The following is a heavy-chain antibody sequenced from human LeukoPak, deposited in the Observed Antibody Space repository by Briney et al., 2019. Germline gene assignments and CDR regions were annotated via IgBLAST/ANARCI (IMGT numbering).Heavy chain of an antibody. CDR1: GFTFDDYA. Sequence: GRSLRLSCAASGFTFDDYAMHWVRQAPGKGLEWVSGISWNSGGIGYADSVKGRFTISRDNAKNSLYLQMNSLRAEDTALYYCAKDSSMTNDAFDIWGQGTMVTVSS. V-gene: IGHV3-9*01. CDR2: ISWNSGGI. CDR3: AKDSSMTNDAFDI. J-gene: IGHJ3*02.